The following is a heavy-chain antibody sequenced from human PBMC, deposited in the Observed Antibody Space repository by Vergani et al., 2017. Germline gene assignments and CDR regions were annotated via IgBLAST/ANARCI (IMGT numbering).Heavy chain of an antibody. CDR1: GGSISSSSYY. CDR2: IYYSGST. D-gene: IGHD3-10*02. CDR3: AIEADMFSDQLKN. Sequence: QVQLQESGPGLVKPSETLSLTCTVSGGSISSSSYYWGWIRQPPGKGLEWIGSIYYSGSTYYTPSLKTRVTISVDTSKNQFSLKLSSVTAADTAVYYCAIEADMFSDQLKNWGQGTLVTVSS. J-gene: IGHJ4*02. V-gene: IGHV4-39*07.